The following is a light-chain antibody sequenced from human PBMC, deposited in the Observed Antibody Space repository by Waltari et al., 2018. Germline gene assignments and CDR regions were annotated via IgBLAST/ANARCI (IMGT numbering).Light chain of an antibody. CDR1: QGISTW. Sequence: DIQMTQSPSSVSASVGDRVTITCRASQGISTWLGWYQQKPGKAPKPLIYDASSLQSGVPSRFSGSGSGTEFTLTISSLQPEDFATYYCQQANSLPLFGGGTKVEIK. J-gene: IGKJ4*01. CDR3: QQANSLPL. V-gene: IGKV1-12*01. CDR2: DAS.